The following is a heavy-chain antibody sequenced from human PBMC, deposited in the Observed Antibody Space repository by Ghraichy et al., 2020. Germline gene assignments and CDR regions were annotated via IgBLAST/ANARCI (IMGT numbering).Heavy chain of an antibody. CDR2: ISYDGSNK. Sequence: GALRLSCAASGFTFSSYGMHWVRQAPGKGLEWVAVISYDGSNKYYADSVKGRFTISRDNSKNTLYLQMNSLRAEDTAVYFCAKTNNAHWNEDPFDIWGQGTLVTISS. V-gene: IGHV3-30*18. CDR1: GFTFSSYG. D-gene: IGHD1-1*01. CDR3: AKTNNAHWNEDPFDI. J-gene: IGHJ3*02.